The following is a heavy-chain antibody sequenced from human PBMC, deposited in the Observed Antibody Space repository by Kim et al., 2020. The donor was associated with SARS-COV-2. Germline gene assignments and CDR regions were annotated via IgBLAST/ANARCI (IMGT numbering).Heavy chain of an antibody. J-gene: IGHJ5*02. CDR3: ARGLDLGATIGYWFDP. D-gene: IGHD1-26*01. Sequence: SLKTRVTISVDTSKNQFYLKLRSLTAADTAGYYCARGLDLGATIGYWFDPWGQGTLVTVSS. V-gene: IGHV4-59*09.